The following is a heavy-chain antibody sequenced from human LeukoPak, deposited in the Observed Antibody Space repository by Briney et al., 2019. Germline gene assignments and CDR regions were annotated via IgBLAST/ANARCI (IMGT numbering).Heavy chain of an antibody. CDR1: GYTFNDYF. CDR3: ARGKGSSGWIYYYGLDV. CDR2: INPNSGGT. Sequence: ASVKVSCKTSGYTFNDYFMHWVRQAPGQGLEWMGRINPNSGGTNYAQKFQGRVTMTRDTSISTAYMELRRLTSDDTAVYYCARGKGSSGWIYYYGLDVWGQGTTVTVSS. J-gene: IGHJ6*02. V-gene: IGHV1-2*02. D-gene: IGHD6-19*01.